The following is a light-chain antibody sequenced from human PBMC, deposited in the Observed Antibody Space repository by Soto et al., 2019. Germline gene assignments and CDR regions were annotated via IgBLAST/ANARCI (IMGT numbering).Light chain of an antibody. Sequence: DIQMTQSPSSLSASVGDRVTITRRASQGISNYLAWYQQKPGKVPKLLIYAASTLQSGVPSRFSGSGSGTDFTLTISSLQPEDVATYYCQKYNSAPRLTFGGGTKVEIK. CDR2: AAS. CDR1: QGISNY. V-gene: IGKV1-27*01. CDR3: QKYNSAPRLT. J-gene: IGKJ4*01.